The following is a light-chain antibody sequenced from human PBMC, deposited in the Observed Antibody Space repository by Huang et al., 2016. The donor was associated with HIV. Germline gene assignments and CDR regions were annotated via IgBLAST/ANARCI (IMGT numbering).Light chain of an antibody. CDR2: KAA. V-gene: IGKV1-5*03. Sequence: DIQITQSPSTLSASIGDRVTITCRASQTITWWLAWYQQKPGKAPKVLIYKAASLESGVPSRFIGSGAGTEFTLTISSLQPDDCATYYCQQYNAYPWTFGQGTKVEI. CDR3: QQYNAYPWT. CDR1: QTITWW. J-gene: IGKJ1*01.